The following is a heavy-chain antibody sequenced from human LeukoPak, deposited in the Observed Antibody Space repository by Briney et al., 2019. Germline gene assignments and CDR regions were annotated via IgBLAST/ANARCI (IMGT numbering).Heavy chain of an antibody. J-gene: IGHJ4*02. CDR1: GYSFTSYW. V-gene: IGHV5-51*01. Sequence: GESRQISCKGSGYSFTSYWIGWVRQLPGKGLEWMGIIYPGDSDTRYSPSFQGQVTISADKSISTAYLQWSSLKASDTAMYYCARHDTTHGPDYWGQGTLVTVSS. D-gene: IGHD1-26*01. CDR3: ARHDTTHGPDY. CDR2: IYPGDSDT.